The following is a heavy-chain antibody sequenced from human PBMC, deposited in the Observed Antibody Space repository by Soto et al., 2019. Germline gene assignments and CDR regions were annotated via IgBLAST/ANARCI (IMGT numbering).Heavy chain of an antibody. Sequence: QLQLQESGPGLVKPSETLFLTCTVSGGSISSSSYYWGWIRQPPGKGLEWIGSIYYSGSTYDNPSLKSRVTRSVDTSKNQCSLKLSPVTAADTAVYYCARHEGSGWETTFGYWGQGTLVTVSS. CDR1: GGSISSSSYY. J-gene: IGHJ4*02. CDR3: ARHEGSGWETTFGY. CDR2: IYYSGST. V-gene: IGHV4-39*01. D-gene: IGHD6-19*01.